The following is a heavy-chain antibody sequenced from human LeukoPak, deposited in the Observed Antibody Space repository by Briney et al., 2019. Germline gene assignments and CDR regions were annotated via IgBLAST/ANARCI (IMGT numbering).Heavy chain of an antibody. J-gene: IGHJ4*02. CDR2: INPNSGVT. Sequence: ASVKVSCKASGYTFTSYFISWVRQAPGQGLEWMGWINPNSGVTHYPQKFQGRVTMTRDTSIRTAYMEVSSLRSGDTAVYYCARGQQWLEAFDYWGLGTLVTVSS. D-gene: IGHD6-19*01. CDR3: ARGQQWLEAFDY. CDR1: GYTFTSYF. V-gene: IGHV1-2*02.